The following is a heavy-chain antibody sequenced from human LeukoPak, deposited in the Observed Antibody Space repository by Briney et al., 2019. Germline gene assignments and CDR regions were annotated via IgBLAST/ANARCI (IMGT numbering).Heavy chain of an antibody. D-gene: IGHD3-3*01. J-gene: IGHJ4*02. Sequence: PEGSLRLSCVTSGFTFSAYSMNWVRQAPGKGLEWVSGITGGGGTTYYADSVKGRFTISRDNSKNTLSLQMNSLRADDTAVYYCAKKSPIFGVVIPLFDYWGQGILVTVSS. CDR3: AKKSPIFGVVIPLFDY. CDR2: ITGGGGTT. V-gene: IGHV3-23*01. CDR1: GFTFSAYS.